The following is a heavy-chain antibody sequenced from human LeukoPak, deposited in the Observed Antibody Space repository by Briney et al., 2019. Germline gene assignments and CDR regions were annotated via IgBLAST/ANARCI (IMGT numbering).Heavy chain of an antibody. D-gene: IGHD5-18*01. J-gene: IGHJ5*02. CDR2: IRYDGSNK. V-gene: IGHV3-30*02. CDR3: AKGSPGGYSYGRDWFDP. CDR1: GFTFSSYG. Sequence: GGSLRLSCAASGFTFSSYGMHWVRQAPGKGLEWVAFIRYDGSNKYCADSVKGRFTISRDNSKNTLYLQMNSLRAEDTAVYYCAKGSPGGYSYGRDWFDPWGQGTLVTVSS.